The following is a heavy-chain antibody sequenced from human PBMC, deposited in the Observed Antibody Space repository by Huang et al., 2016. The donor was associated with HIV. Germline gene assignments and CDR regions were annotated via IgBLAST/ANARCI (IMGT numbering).Heavy chain of an antibody. CDR3: ARDPFRKAFDI. CDR1: DFDFSSYW. J-gene: IGHJ3*02. CDR2: IREDSGQK. V-gene: IGHV3-7*01. Sequence: EVQLVASGGGLVQPGGSLRLSCAASDFDFSSYWRMWLCQVAGKGLEWVASIREDSGQKDYLDSVKGRFIISRDNPNKSLYLQMNNLRAEDAAVYYCARDPFRKAFDIWGQGTLVTVSS.